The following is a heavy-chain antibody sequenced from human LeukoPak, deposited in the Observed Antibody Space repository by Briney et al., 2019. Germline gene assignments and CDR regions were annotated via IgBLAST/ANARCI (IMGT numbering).Heavy chain of an antibody. CDR1: GFTFSSHS. CDR2: INHSGST. D-gene: IGHD3-3*01. Sequence: GSLRLSCAAFGFTFSSHSMSWIRQPPGKGLEWIGEINHSGSTNYNPSLKSRVTISVDTSKNQFSLKLSSVTAADTAVYYCARGSNDFWSGYYPSLYYYYYYMDVWGKGTTVTVSS. V-gene: IGHV4-34*01. J-gene: IGHJ6*03. CDR3: ARGSNDFWSGYYPSLYYYYYYMDV.